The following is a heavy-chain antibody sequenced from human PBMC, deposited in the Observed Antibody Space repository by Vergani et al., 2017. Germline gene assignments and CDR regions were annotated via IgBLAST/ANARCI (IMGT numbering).Heavy chain of an antibody. Sequence: QVQLQESGPGLVKPSETLSLTCTVSNDSVSNTFYYWGWIRQTPGKGLEWIGSIYYSGSTYYNPSLKSRVTISVDTSKNQFSLKLSSVTAADTAVYYCARGQVGRATGPAIDYWGQGTLVTVSS. J-gene: IGHJ4*02. CDR2: IYYSGST. CDR1: NDSVSNTFYY. V-gene: IGHV4-39*07. CDR3: ARGQVGRATGPAIDY.